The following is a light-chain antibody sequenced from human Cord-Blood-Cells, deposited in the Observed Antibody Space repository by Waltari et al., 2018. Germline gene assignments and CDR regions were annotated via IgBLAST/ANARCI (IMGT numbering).Light chain of an antibody. V-gene: IGKV4-1*01. CDR2: WAS. CDR1: QSVLYSSNNKNY. CDR3: QQYYSPPPT. Sequence: DIVMTQSPDSLAVSLGERATINCKSRQSVLYSSNNKNYLAWYQQKPGQPPKLLIYWASTRESGVPDRFSGSGSGTDFTLTISSLQAEDVAVYYCQQYYSPPPTFGQGTKLEIK. J-gene: IGKJ2*01.